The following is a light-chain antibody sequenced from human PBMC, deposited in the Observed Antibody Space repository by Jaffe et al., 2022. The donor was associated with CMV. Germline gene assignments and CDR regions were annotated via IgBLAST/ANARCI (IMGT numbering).Light chain of an antibody. CDR1: QSISSW. Sequence: DIQMTQSPSTLSASVGDRVTITCRASQSISSWLAWYQQKPGKAPKLLIYKTSSLESGVPSRFSGSGSGTEFTLTISSLQPDDFATYYCQRYNNYLITFGQGTRLEIK. CDR3: QRYNNYLIT. J-gene: IGKJ5*01. V-gene: IGKV1-5*03. CDR2: KTS.